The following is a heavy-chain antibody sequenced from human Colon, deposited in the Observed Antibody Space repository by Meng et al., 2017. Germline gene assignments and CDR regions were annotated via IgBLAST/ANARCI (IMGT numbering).Heavy chain of an antibody. Sequence: QGQLQESGPGMVKPSGTLSLTCAVSGGSISSNWWSCVRQPPGKGLEWIGEFFHTGRTNYDPSLKSRVTISVDKSNNQFSLKLTSVTAADTAVYYCARHISILGQRGFDYWGQGTLVTVSS. CDR1: GGSISSNW. J-gene: IGHJ4*02. CDR3: ARHISILGQRGFDY. V-gene: IGHV4-4*02. CDR2: FFHTGRT. D-gene: IGHD3/OR15-3a*01.